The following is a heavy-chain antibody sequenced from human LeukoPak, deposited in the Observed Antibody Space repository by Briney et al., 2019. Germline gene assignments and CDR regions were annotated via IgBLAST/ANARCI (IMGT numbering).Heavy chain of an antibody. J-gene: IGHJ5*02. D-gene: IGHD5-18*01. V-gene: IGHV4-39*07. Sequence: PSETLSLTCTVSGGSISSSSYYWGWIRQPPGKGLEWIGSIYYSGSTNYNPSLKSRVTISVDTSKNQFSLKLSSVTAADTAVYYCAREKYSYGSVWFDPWGQGTLVTVSS. CDR1: GGSISSSSYY. CDR3: AREKYSYGSVWFDP. CDR2: IYYSGST.